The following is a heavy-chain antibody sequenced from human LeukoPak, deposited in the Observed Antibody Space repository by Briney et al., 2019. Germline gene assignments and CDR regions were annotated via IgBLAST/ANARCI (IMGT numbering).Heavy chain of an antibody. CDR2: IYYSSST. Sequence: SEALSVTRMGSVGSIIKHYWRWLRQPPARGVEGMGYIYYSSSTNYNPSHKSRVTISVDTSKNQFSLKLSSVTAADTAVYYCARMVYRGYVLIAFDIWGQGTMVTVSS. V-gene: IGHV4-59*11. CDR1: VGSIIKHY. J-gene: IGHJ3*02. D-gene: IGHD3-16*01. CDR3: ARMVYRGYVLIAFDI.